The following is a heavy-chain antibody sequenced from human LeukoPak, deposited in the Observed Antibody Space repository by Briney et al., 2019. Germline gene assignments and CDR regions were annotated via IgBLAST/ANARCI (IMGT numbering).Heavy chain of an antibody. CDR2: ISDSGGST. V-gene: IGHV3-23*01. J-gene: IGHJ5*02. CDR3: AKHTHNHGGFFDP. CDR1: GFTFSTYG. D-gene: IGHD2-15*01. Sequence: GGSLRLSCAASGFTFSTYGMTWVRHAPGKGLERGSSISDSGGSTQSADSVKGRFTISRDNSKNTLYLQMNSLRGEDTAEYYCAKHTHNHGGFFDPWGQGTLVTVSS.